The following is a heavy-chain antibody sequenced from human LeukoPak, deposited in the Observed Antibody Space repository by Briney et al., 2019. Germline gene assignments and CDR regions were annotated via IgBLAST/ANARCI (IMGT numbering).Heavy chain of an antibody. CDR2: MNPNSGNT. D-gene: IGHD4-17*01. CDR3: ARGHYYGDYADY. V-gene: IGHV1-8*01. J-gene: IGHJ4*02. Sequence: ASLKVSCMASGYTFTRYDINWVRQATGQGLEWMGWMNPNSGNTGYAQKFEGRVTMTRNTSISTAYMELSSLRSEDTAVYNCARGHYYGDYADYWGQGTLVTVSS. CDR1: GYTFTRYD.